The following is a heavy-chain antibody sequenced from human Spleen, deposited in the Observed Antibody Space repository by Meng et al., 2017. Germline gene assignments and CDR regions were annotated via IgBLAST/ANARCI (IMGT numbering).Heavy chain of an antibody. V-gene: IGHV1-69*06. Sequence: SVKVSCKASGGTFSSYAISWVRQAPGQGLEWMGGIIPIFGTANYAQKFQGRVTITADKSTSTAYMELSSLRSEDTAVYYCARGFTVAGTFYYYGMDVWGQGTTVTVSS. J-gene: IGHJ6*02. CDR2: IIPIFGTA. D-gene: IGHD6-19*01. CDR1: GGTFSSYA. CDR3: ARGFTVAGTFYYYGMDV.